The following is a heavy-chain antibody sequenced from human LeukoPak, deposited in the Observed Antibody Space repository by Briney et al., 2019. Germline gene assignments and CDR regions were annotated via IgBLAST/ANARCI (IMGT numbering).Heavy chain of an antibody. CDR1: GGSISSGVYY. J-gene: IGHJ2*01. CDR2: IYYSGST. V-gene: IGHV4-31*03. Sequence: SETLSLTCTVSGGSISSGVYYWSWIRQHPGKGLEWIGYIYYSGSTYYNPSLKSRVTISVDTSKNQFSLKLSSVTAADTAVYYCARDYGGNVWYFDLWGRGTLVTVSS. CDR3: ARDYGGNVWYFDL. D-gene: IGHD4-23*01.